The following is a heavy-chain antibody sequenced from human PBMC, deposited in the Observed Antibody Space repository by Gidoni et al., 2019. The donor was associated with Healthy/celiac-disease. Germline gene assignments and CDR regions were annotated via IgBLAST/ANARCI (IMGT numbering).Heavy chain of an antibody. V-gene: IGHV3-9*01. J-gene: IGHJ4*02. D-gene: IGHD3-22*01. Sequence: EVQLVESGGGLVQPGRSLRLSCAASGFSFADYAMHWVRQAPGKGLEWVSGISWNSGSIDYADSVKGRFIISRDNAKNSLYLQMNSLRAEDTALYYCARGYDSSGSYFDYWGQGTLVTVSS. CDR2: ISWNSGSI. CDR1: GFSFADYA. CDR3: ARGYDSSGSYFDY.